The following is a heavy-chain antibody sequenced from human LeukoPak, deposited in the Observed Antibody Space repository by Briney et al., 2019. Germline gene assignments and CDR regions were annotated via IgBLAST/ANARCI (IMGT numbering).Heavy chain of an antibody. CDR2: ISSSGSTI. V-gene: IGHV3-48*03. CDR1: GFTFSSYE. J-gene: IGHJ4*02. D-gene: IGHD6-19*01. Sequence: PGGSLRLSCAASGFTFSSYEMNWVRQAPGKGLEWVSYISSSGSTIYYADSVKGRFTISRDNAKNSLYLQMNSLRAEDTAVYYCAKAVAGTESDYWGQGTLVTVSS. CDR3: AKAVAGTESDY.